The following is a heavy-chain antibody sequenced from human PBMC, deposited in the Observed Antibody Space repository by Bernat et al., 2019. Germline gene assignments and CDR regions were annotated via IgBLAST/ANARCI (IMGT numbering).Heavy chain of an antibody. CDR1: GFTFSSYS. Sequence: EVQLVESGGGLVKPGGSLRLSCAASGFTFSSYSMNWVRQAPGKGLEWVSSISSSSSYIYYADSVKGGFTISRDNAKNSLYLQMNSLRAEDTAVYYCARLVERTERRFDYWGQGTLVTVSS. J-gene: IGHJ4*02. D-gene: IGHD1-1*01. V-gene: IGHV3-21*01. CDR2: ISSSSSYI. CDR3: ARLVERTERRFDY.